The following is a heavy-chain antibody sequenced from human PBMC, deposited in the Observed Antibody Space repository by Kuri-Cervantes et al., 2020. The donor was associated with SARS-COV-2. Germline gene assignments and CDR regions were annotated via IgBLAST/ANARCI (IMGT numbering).Heavy chain of an antibody. CDR1: GFTFSSYA. CDR2: ISSNGGST. Sequence: GESLKISCSASGFTFSSYAMHWVRQAPGKGLEYVSAISSNGGSTYYADSVKGRFTTSRDNSKNTLYLQMSSLRAEDTAVYYCVKDRSGSGSYYYCFDYWGQGTLVTVSS. J-gene: IGHJ4*02. V-gene: IGHV3-64D*08. CDR3: VKDRSGSGSYYYCFDY. D-gene: IGHD3-10*01.